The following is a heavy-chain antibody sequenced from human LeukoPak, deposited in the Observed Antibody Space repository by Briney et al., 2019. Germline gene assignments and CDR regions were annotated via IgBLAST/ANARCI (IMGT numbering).Heavy chain of an antibody. J-gene: IGHJ4*02. D-gene: IGHD3-9*01. CDR2: ISAYNGNT. CDR1: GYTFTIYG. CDR3: ARVLRGAYYDILTGRADY. Sequence: ASVTVSCTASGYTFTIYGISWVRQAPGQGLEWMGWISAYNGNTNYAQKLQGRVTMTTDTSTSTAYMELRSLRSDDTAVYYCARVLRGAYYDILTGRADYWGQGTLVTVSS. V-gene: IGHV1-18*01.